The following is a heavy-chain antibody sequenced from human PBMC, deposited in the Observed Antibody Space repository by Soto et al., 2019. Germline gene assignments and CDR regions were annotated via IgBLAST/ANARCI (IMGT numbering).Heavy chain of an antibody. D-gene: IGHD2-15*01. CDR3: ARPLLCSGGGCHSANYFYYYMDV. CDR1: GFIFSDST. Sequence: GGSLRLSCAASGFIFSDSTMNWVRQAPGKGIEWVSSFCSTCDNIYYADSVKVRFTISRDNAKNSLYLQMYSLRAEDTAVYYCARPLLCSGGGCHSANYFYYYMDVWGKGTTVTVSS. V-gene: IGHV3-21*01. J-gene: IGHJ6*03. CDR2: FCSTCDNI.